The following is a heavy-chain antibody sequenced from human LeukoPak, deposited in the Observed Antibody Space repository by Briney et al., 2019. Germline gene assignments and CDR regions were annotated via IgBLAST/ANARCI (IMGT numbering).Heavy chain of an antibody. J-gene: IGHJ5*02. CDR2: INVNT. CDR3: ARAPRCNTNSCNSWFDP. V-gene: IGHV1-18*01. D-gene: IGHD2-8*01. Sequence: GASVKVSCKASGDSFSSYGISWLRQAPGQGLEWMGWINVNTKYAQKFQGRVTMTTDTSKTTAYMELRSLRSDDTAVYYCARAPRCNTNSCNSWFDPWGQGTLVTVSS. CDR1: GDSFSSYG.